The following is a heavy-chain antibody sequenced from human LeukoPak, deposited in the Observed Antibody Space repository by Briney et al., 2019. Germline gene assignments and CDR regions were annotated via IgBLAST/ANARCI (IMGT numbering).Heavy chain of an antibody. CDR1: GYTFTGYY. V-gene: IGHV1-2*02. J-gene: IGHJ5*02. Sequence: ASVKVSCKASGYTFTGYYMHWVRQAPGQGLGWMGWINPNSGGTNYAQKFQGRVTMTRDTSISTAYMELSRLRSDDTAVYYCARGVWAAAEYSGSFYNWSDPWGQGTLVTVSS. D-gene: IGHD1-26*01. CDR3: ARGVWAAAEYSGSFYNWSDP. CDR2: INPNSGGT.